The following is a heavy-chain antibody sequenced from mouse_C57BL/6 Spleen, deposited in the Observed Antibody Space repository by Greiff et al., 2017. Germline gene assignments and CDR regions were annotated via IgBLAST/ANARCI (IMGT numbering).Heavy chain of an antibody. J-gene: IGHJ4*01. V-gene: IGHV1-53*01. Sequence: QVQLQQPGTELVKPGASVTLSCKASGYTFTSYWMHWVKQRPGQGLEWIGNINPSNGGTNYNEKFKSKATLTVDTSSSTAYMQLSSLTSEDSAVYYCARWGGNYSRAMDYWGQGTSVTVSS. CDR3: ARWGGNYSRAMDY. CDR1: GYTFTSYW. CDR2: INPSNGGT. D-gene: IGHD2-1*01.